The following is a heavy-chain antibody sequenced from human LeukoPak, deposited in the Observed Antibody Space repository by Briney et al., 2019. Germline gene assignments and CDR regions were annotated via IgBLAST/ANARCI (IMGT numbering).Heavy chain of an antibody. D-gene: IGHD4/OR15-4a*01. CDR1: GFTFSSYA. J-gene: IGHJ6*02. Sequence: GGSLRLSCAASGFTFSSYAMTWVRQAPGKGLEWVSAISGSGGSTYYADSVKGRFTISRDNSKNTLYLQMNSLRAEDTAVYYCAKAANPWYYYGMDVWGQGTTVTVSS. V-gene: IGHV3-23*01. CDR3: AKAANPWYYYGMDV. CDR2: ISGSGGST.